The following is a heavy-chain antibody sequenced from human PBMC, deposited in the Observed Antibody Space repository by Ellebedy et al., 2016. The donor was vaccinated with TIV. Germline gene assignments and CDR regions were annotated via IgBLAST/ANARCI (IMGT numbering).Heavy chain of an antibody. CDR1: GYSFSTFW. D-gene: IGHD5-24*01. J-gene: IGHJ6*02. Sequence: GESLKISCQGSGYSFSTFWIAWVRQLPGKGLEWLGMVYPADSDTRYSPSFRGQVTVSADRSTNTAYLQWSSLRASDSGIYYCARRNGSTFYYFYGMDVWGPGTTVTVS. V-gene: IGHV5-51*01. CDR2: VYPADSDT. CDR3: ARRNGSTFYYFYGMDV.